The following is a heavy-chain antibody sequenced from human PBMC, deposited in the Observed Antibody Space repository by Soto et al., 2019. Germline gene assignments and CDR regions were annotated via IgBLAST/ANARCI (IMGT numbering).Heavy chain of an antibody. CDR2: ISAYNGNT. CDR1: GYTFTSYG. V-gene: IGHV1-18*04. D-gene: IGHD2-15*01. J-gene: IGHJ6*02. Sequence: ASVKVSCKASGYTFTSYGISWVRQAPGQGLEWMGWISAYNGNTNYAQKLQGRVTMTTDTSTSTAYMELRSLRSDDTAVYYCARVGFDGHLLARGYYYGMHVWGQGTTGTVSS. CDR3: ARVGFDGHLLARGYYYGMHV.